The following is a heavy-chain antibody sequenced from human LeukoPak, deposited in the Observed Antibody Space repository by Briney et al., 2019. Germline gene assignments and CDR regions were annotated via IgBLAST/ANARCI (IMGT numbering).Heavy chain of an antibody. CDR2: ISAYNGNT. V-gene: IGHV1-18*01. CDR1: GGTFSSYA. Sequence: ASVKVSCKASGGTFSSYAISWVRQAPGQGLEWMGWISAYNGNTNYAQKLQGRVTMSTDTSTSTAYMELRSLRSDDTAVYYCARGFSGSYGGVFDYWGQGTLVTVSS. J-gene: IGHJ4*02. D-gene: IGHD1-26*01. CDR3: ARGFSGSYGGVFDY.